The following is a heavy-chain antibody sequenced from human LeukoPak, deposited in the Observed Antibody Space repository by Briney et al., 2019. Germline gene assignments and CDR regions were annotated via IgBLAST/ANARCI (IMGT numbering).Heavy chain of an antibody. D-gene: IGHD3-3*01. Sequence: SQTLSLTCTVSGGSISSGGYYWSWIRQHPGKGVEWLGYIYYSGSTYYNPSLKSRVTISVDMSKNQFSLKLSSVTAADTAVYYCARAYDFWSGYNGCYGMDVWGQGTTVTVSS. J-gene: IGHJ6*02. CDR1: GGSISSGGYY. V-gene: IGHV4-31*03. CDR3: ARAYDFWSGYNGCYGMDV. CDR2: IYYSGST.